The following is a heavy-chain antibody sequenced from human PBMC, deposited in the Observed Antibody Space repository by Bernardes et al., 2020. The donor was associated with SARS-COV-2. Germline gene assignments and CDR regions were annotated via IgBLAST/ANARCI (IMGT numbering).Heavy chain of an antibody. V-gene: IGHV2-70*11. CDR2: IDWDDDK. CDR3: ARATYCSGGSCRCLGAFDI. J-gene: IGHJ3*02. D-gene: IGHD2-15*01. CDR1: GFSLSTSGMC. Sequence: SGPTLVKPTQTLTLTCTFSGFSLSTSGMCVSWIRQPPGKALEWLARIDWDDDKYYSTSLKTRLTISKDTSKNQVVLTMTNMDPVDTATYYCARATYCSGGSCRCLGAFDIWGQGTMVTVSS.